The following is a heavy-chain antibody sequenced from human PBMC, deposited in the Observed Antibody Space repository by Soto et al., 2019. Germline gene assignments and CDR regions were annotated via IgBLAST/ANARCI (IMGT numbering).Heavy chain of an antibody. CDR1: GYTFTGYY. J-gene: IGHJ6*02. D-gene: IGHD3-3*01. CDR2: INPNSGGT. Sequence: GASVKVSCKASGYTFTGYYMHWVRQAPGQGLEWMGWINPNSGGTNYAQKFQGWVTMTRDTSISTAYMELSRLRSDDTAVYYCARGLPITISGVVIGELNYYYGMDVWGQGTTVTVSS. V-gene: IGHV1-2*04. CDR3: ARGLPITISGVVIGELNYYYGMDV.